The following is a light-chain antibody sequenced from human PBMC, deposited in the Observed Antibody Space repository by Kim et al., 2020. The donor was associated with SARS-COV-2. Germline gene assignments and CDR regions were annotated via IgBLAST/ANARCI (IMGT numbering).Light chain of an antibody. J-gene: IGKJ1*01. Sequence: VSPGERATRSCRASQSVSSNLAWYQQKPGQAPRLLIYGASTRATGIPGRFSGSGSGTEFTLTISSLQSEDFAVYYCQQYNNWPPTFGQGTKVDIK. CDR3: QQYNNWPPT. CDR2: GAS. CDR1: QSVSSN. V-gene: IGKV3-15*01.